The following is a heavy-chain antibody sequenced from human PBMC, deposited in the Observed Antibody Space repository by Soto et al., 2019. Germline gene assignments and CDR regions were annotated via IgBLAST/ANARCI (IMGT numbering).Heavy chain of an antibody. CDR2: INHSGST. D-gene: IGHD3-9*01. CDR3: ARRLYYDILTGTWGYYYGMDV. J-gene: IGHJ6*02. CDR1: GGSFSGYY. Sequence: LSLTCAVYGGSFSGYYWSWIRQPPGKGLEWIGEINHSGSTNYNPSLKSRVTISVDTSKNQFSLKLSSVTAADTAVYYCARRLYYDILTGTWGYYYGMDVWGQGTTVTVSS. V-gene: IGHV4-34*01.